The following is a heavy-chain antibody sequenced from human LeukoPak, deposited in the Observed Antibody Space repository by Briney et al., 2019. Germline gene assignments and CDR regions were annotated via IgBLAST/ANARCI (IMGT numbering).Heavy chain of an antibody. Sequence: SETLSLTCTVSGGSISSYYWSWIRQPPGKGLEWIGYIYISGSTNYNPSLKSRVTISVDTSKNQFSLKLSSVTAADTAVYYCARDHAVVVPAAILFAGWFDPWGQGTLVTVSS. CDR2: IYISGST. CDR3: ARDHAVVVPAAILFAGWFDP. D-gene: IGHD2-2*02. J-gene: IGHJ5*02. CDR1: GGSISSYY. V-gene: IGHV4-4*09.